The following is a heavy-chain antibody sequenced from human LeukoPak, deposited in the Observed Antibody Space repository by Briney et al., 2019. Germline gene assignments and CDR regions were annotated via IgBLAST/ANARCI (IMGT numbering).Heavy chain of an antibody. CDR2: IKQDGSEK. V-gene: IGHV3-7*01. CDR1: GFTFSSYW. Sequence: PGGSLRLSCAASGFTFSSYWMHWVRQAPGKGLEWVANIKQDGSEKYYVDSVKGRFTISRDNAKNSLYLQMNSLRAEDTAVYYCARDRPPIVPAASHDAFDIWGQGTMVTVSS. D-gene: IGHD2-2*01. J-gene: IGHJ3*02. CDR3: ARDRPPIVPAASHDAFDI.